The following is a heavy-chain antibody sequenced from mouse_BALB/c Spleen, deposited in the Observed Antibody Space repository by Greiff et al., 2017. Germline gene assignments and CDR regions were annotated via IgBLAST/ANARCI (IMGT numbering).Heavy chain of an antibody. V-gene: IGHV5-6-5*01. CDR2: ISSGGST. CDR3: AREGTTATGGVFFDY. CDR1: GFTFSSYA. J-gene: IGHJ2*01. D-gene: IGHD1-2*01. Sequence: EVQLVESGGGLVKPGGSLKLSCAASGFTFSSYAMSWVRQTPEKRLEWVASISSGGSTYYPDSVKGRFTISRDNARNILYLQMSSLRSEDTAMYYCAREGTTATGGVFFDYWGQGTTLTVAS.